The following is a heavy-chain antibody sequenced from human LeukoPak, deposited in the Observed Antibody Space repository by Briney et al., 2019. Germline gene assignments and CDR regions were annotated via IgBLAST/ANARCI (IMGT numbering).Heavy chain of an antibody. J-gene: IGHJ4*02. V-gene: IGHV3-9*01. CDR3: VKADCSSTSCLTDS. CDR2: MNWNGVNT. Sequence: GGPLRLSCAASGFTFDDYAMHWVRQGPGKGLEWVSGMNWNGVNTDYADSVKGRFTISRENAQNSLYLQMSSLRPEDTALYYCVKADCSSTSCLTDSWGPGTPVIVSS. CDR1: GFTFDDYA. D-gene: IGHD2-2*01.